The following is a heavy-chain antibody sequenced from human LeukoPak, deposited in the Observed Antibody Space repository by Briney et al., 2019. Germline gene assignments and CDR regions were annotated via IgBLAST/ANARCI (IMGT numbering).Heavy chain of an antibody. Sequence: GASVTVSCKASGYTFTGYYMHWVRQAPGQGLEWMGWINPNSGGTNYAQKFQGRVTTTRDTSISTAYMELSRLRSDDTAVYYCARDEPVTSFDYWGQGTLVTVSS. V-gene: IGHV1-2*02. D-gene: IGHD4-17*01. CDR1: GYTFTGYY. J-gene: IGHJ4*02. CDR3: ARDEPVTSFDY. CDR2: INPNSGGT.